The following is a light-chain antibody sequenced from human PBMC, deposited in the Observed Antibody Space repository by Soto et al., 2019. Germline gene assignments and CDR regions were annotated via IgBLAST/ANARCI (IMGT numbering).Light chain of an antibody. CDR3: KQYSSHST. CDR1: QSTSSY. J-gene: IGKJ1*01. V-gene: IGKV1-5*03. Sequence: DIQMTQSPSTLSASVGDRVTITCRARQSTSSYLAWYQQKPGKAPKLLIYQASRLENGVQSRFSGRGSGTEFSLTIRSLQPDDFATYYCKQYSSHSTCGQGTKVDIK. CDR2: QAS.